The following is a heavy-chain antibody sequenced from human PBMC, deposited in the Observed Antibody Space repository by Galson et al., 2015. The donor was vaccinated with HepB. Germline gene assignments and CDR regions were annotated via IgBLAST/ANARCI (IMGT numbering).Heavy chain of an antibody. Sequence: SLRLSCAASGFTFSGSGIHWVRLASGKGLEWVGRIGNRANNYATAYAASVRGRFTVSRDDSKDTAYLQMNSLKTEDPAVYYCTRPGYSSSWFLDYSHGMDIWGQGTTVIVS. CDR1: GFTFSGSG. V-gene: IGHV3-73*01. CDR3: TRPGYSSSWFLDYSHGMDI. D-gene: IGHD6-13*01. CDR2: IGNRANNYAT. J-gene: IGHJ6*02.